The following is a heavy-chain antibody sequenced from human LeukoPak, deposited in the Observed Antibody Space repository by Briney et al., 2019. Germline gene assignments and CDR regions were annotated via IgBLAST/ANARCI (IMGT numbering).Heavy chain of an antibody. CDR1: GGSISSSSYY. V-gene: IGHV4-39*07. D-gene: IGHD2-2*01. J-gene: IGHJ6*03. Sequence: PSETLSLTCTVSGGSISSSSYYWGWIRQPPGKGLEWIGSIYYSGSTNYNPSLKSRVTISVDTSKNQFSLKLSSVTAADTAVYYCARSRRDLGYCSSTSCYYYYYMDVWGKGATVTVS. CDR2: IYYSGST. CDR3: ARSRRDLGYCSSTSCYYYYYMDV.